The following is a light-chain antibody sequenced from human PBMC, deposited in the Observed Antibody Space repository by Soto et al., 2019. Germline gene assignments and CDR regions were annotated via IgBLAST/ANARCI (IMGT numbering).Light chain of an antibody. J-gene: IGLJ3*02. V-gene: IGLV2-14*01. Sequence: QSALSQPASVSGSPGQSITISCTGTSSDVGGFEYVSWYQHQPGKAPKLIIYDVTKRPSGVSNRFSGSKSGNTASLTISGIQAEDEGDYYCASFTTSSTLVFGGGTKLTVL. CDR3: ASFTTSSTLV. CDR1: SSDVGGFEY. CDR2: DVT.